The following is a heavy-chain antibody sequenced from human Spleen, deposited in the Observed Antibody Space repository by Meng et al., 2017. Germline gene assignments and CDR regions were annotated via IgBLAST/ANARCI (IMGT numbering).Heavy chain of an antibody. D-gene: IGHD6-19*01. CDR1: GYSISSGYY. CDR2: VYHSGSN. V-gene: IGHV4-38-2*02. CDR3: ARELALASFYDAFDI. J-gene: IGHJ3*02. Sequence: SETLSPTCTVSGYSISSGYYWGWIRQPPGMGLECIGSVYHSGSNYYNPSLKSRVTRSVNTSKNQCTLKLNLVTSADTAVYYCARELALASFYDAFDIWGQGTMVTVSS.